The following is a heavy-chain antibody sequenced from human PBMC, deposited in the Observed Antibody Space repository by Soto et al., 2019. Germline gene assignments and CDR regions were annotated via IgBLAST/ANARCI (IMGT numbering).Heavy chain of an antibody. J-gene: IGHJ6*02. CDR2: IRSKAYGGTT. Sequence: HPGGSLRLSCTASGFTFGYYAMSWVRQSPGKGLEWVGFIRSKAYGGTTEYAASVKGRFTISRDDSKSIAYLQMNSLKTEDTAVYYCTRGAGYSSSWYLGMDVWGQGTTVTVSS. CDR3: TRGAGYSSSWYLGMDV. D-gene: IGHD6-13*01. V-gene: IGHV3-49*04. CDR1: GFTFGYYA.